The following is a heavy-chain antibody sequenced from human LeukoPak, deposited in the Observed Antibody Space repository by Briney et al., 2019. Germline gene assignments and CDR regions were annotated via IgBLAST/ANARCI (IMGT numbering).Heavy chain of an antibody. CDR1: GFTFSHFW. J-gene: IGHJ4*02. D-gene: IGHD2-15*01. Sequence: GGSLRLSCAASGFTFSHFWMSWVRQAPGKGLEWVAYIKKTGSETYYVDSVKGRFTITSDNTRNSLFLQMYSLRAEDTAVYFCARKDGYCSGGNCYSYFDSWGQGTLVTVSS. V-gene: IGHV3-7*01. CDR2: IKKTGSET. CDR3: ARKDGYCSGGNCYSYFDS.